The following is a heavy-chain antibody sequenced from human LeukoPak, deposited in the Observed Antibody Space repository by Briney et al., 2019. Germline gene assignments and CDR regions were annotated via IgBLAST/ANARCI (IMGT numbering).Heavy chain of an antibody. J-gene: IGHJ3*01. D-gene: IGHD1-1*01. V-gene: IGHV4-4*07. Sequence: SQTLSRDCTVSGGSISSYYWSWIRQPPGKGLEWIGRIYTSGSTNYNPSLNSRVTISVDKSKNQFSLKLSSVTAADTAVYYCARGVPVDRVRAFDLWGQG. CDR2: IYTSGST. CDR3: ARGVPVDRVRAFDL. CDR1: GGSISSYY.